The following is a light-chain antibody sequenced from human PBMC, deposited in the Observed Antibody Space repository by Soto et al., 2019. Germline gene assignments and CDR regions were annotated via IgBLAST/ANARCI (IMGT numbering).Light chain of an antibody. J-gene: IGKJ1*01. V-gene: IGKV1-27*01. Sequence: DIQMTQSPSSLSASVGDRVTITCRASQGISNYLACYQQKPGKVPKLLLYATSTLQSGVPSRFSGSGSGTECTLTISSLQAGEVTTYYFRKYKSAPRTFVQGTQVQL. CDR2: ATS. CDR1: QGISNY. CDR3: RKYKSAPRT.